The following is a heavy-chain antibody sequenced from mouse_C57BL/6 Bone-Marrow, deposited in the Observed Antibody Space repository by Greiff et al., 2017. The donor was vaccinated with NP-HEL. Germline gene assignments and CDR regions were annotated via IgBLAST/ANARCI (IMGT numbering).Heavy chain of an antibody. CDR1: GYTFTSYD. CDR3: ARSYYSNFAWFAY. J-gene: IGHJ3*01. Sequence: QVQLQQSGPELAKPGASVKLSCKASGYTFTSYDINWVKQRPGQGLEWIGWIYPRDGSTKYNEKFKGKATLTVDTSSSTAYMELHSLTSEDSAVYFCARSYYSNFAWFAYWGQGTLVTVSA. D-gene: IGHD2-5*01. CDR2: IYPRDGST. V-gene: IGHV1-85*01.